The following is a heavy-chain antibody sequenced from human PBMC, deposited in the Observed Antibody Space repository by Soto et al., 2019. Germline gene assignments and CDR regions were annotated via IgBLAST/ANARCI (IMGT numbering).Heavy chain of an antibody. Sequence: ASVKVSCKASGYTFTSYGISWVRQAPGQGLEWMGWISAYNGNTNYAQKLQGRVTMTTDTSTSTAYMELRSLRSDDTAVYYCARTTTASGWYGPMYYFDNCGQGTLVTVS. D-gene: IGHD6-19*01. CDR3: ARTTTASGWYGPMYYFDN. V-gene: IGHV1-18*01. J-gene: IGHJ4*02. CDR2: ISAYNGNT. CDR1: GYTFTSYG.